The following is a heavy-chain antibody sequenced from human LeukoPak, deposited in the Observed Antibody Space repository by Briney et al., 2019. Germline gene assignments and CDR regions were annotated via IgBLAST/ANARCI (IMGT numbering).Heavy chain of an antibody. V-gene: IGHV3-7*01. CDR1: GFNFGEFW. D-gene: IGHD6-6*01. Sequence: GGSLRLSCAASGFNFGEFWMAWVRQTPGMGLEWVADIKEDGSEKNYVDSVKGRFTISRDNAKNSLYLQMNSLRAEDTAVYYCARGEHSSFDYWGQGTLVTVSS. CDR2: IKEDGSEK. CDR3: ARGEHSSFDY. J-gene: IGHJ4*02.